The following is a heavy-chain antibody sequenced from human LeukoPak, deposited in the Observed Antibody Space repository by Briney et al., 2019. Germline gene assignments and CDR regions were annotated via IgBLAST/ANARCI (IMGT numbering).Heavy chain of an antibody. D-gene: IGHD5-18*01. CDR1: GFTFSDYT. V-gene: IGHV3-48*04. J-gene: IGHJ6*03. CDR2: ISTSSSTI. CDR3: ARVPSGYTLGYGYYYYYMDV. Sequence: GGSLRLSCAVSGFTFSDYTMTWVRQAPGKGLEWVSYISTSSSTIYYADSVKGRFTISRDNTKNALYLQMNSLRAEDTAVYYCARVPSGYTLGYGYYYYYMDVWGKGTTVTVSS.